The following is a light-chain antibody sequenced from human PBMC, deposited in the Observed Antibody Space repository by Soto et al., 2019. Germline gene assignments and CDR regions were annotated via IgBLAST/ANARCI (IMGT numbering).Light chain of an antibody. V-gene: IGKV1-8*01. J-gene: IGKJ4*01. CDR2: AAS. CDR3: QQYYSYPLT. Sequence: AIRMTQSPSSFSASTGDRVTITCRASQGISSYLAWYQQKPGKAPKLLIYAASTLQSGVPSRFSGSGSATDFTLTISCLLSEDFATYYCQQYYSYPLTFGGGTKVDIK. CDR1: QGISSY.